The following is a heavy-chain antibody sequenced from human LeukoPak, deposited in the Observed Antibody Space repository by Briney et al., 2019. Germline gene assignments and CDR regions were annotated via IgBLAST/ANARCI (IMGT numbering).Heavy chain of an antibody. J-gene: IGHJ4*02. Sequence: GSLSLSCAASGFTFSTYAMRWVRQAPGKGLECVSAISGSGGSTSYADSVKGRFTISRDNSKNTLYLQMNSLRAEDTAIYYCAKSTANVLNYYFDSWGQGTLVTVSS. CDR2: ISGSGGST. V-gene: IGHV3-23*01. CDR1: GFTFSTYA. CDR3: AKSTANVLNYYFDS. D-gene: IGHD2-8*01.